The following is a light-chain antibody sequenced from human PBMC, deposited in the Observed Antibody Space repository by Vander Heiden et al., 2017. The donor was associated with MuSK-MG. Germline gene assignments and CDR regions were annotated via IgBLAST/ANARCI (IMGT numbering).Light chain of an antibody. V-gene: IGKV1-39*01. CDR3: QQSHTTTWT. CDR1: QSVKAY. J-gene: IGKJ1*01. Sequence: DIQMTQSPSSLSASVGDRVTITCRASQSVKAYLNWYQQKPGNAPYLLIFAASNLQSGVPSRFSGSGFGTDFTLPISRLQPEDFGTFFCQQSHTTTWTFGQGTKVEIK. CDR2: AAS.